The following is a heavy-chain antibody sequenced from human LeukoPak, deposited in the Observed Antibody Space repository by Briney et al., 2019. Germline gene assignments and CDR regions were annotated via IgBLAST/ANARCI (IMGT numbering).Heavy chain of an antibody. J-gene: IGHJ1*01. CDR3: AKDLNYYASGSYGYFQH. CDR1: GFTFSSYG. Sequence: GGSLRLSCAASGFTFSSYGMYWVRQAPGKGLEWVAVISYDGSNKNYPDSVKGRFTISRDNSKNTVDLQMNSLRLEDTAVYYCAKDLNYYASGSYGYFQHWGQGTLVTVSS. V-gene: IGHV3-30*18. D-gene: IGHD3-10*01. CDR2: ISYDGSNK.